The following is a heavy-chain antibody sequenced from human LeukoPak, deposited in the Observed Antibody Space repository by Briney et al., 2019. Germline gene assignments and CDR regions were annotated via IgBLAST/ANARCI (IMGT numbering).Heavy chain of an antibody. J-gene: IGHJ3*02. CDR1: GGSISNYY. Sequence: SETLSLTCTVSGGSISNYYWSWIRQPPGKGLEGIGYIYYSGSTNYNPSLKSRVTISINTSKNQFSLKLSSVTAADTAVYYCARDSDAFDIWGQGTMVTVSS. CDR2: IYYSGST. CDR3: ARDSDAFDI. V-gene: IGHV4-59*01.